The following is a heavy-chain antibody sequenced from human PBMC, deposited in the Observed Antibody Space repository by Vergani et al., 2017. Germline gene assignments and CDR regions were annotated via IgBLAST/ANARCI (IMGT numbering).Heavy chain of an antibody. Sequence: EVELVQSGPEMRKPGESLKISCQISGYSFTNYWIGWVRQMPGKGLEWMGIIHPADSDTRYSPSFQGQVTISVDKSISTAYLQRSSLRASDSAMYYCARLYGRDSSGNKYFDYWGQGTLVTVSS. CDR2: IHPADSDT. J-gene: IGHJ4*02. CDR3: ARLYGRDSSGNKYFDY. V-gene: IGHV5-51*01. D-gene: IGHD3-22*01. CDR1: GYSFTNYW.